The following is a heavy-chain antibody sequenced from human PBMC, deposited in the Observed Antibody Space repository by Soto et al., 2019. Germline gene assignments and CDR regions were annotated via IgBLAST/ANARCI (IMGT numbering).Heavy chain of an antibody. CDR1: GYSISSRNW. J-gene: IGHJ6*02. CDR3: ARTLQDYGMDV. CDR2: IYYSGST. Sequence: QVQLQESGPGLGKPSDTLSLTCAVSGYSISSRNWWGWIRHPPGKGLEWIGYIYYSGSTYHNASLKSRVTMSVDTSKNQFSLKLSSVTAVDTAVYYCARTLQDYGMDVWGQGTTVTVSS. V-gene: IGHV4-28*01.